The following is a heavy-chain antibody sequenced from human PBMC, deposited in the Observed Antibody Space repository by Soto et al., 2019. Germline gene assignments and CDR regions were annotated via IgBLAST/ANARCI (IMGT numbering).Heavy chain of an antibody. V-gene: IGHV4-39*02. CDR2: IYYSGST. D-gene: IGHD3-3*01. Sequence: SETLSLTCTVSVGSISSSSYYWGWIRQPPGKGLEWIGSIYYSGSTYYNPSLKSRVTISVDTSASTAYMELSSLRSEDTAVYYCARGHDFWSGLYYMDVWGKGTTVTVSS. J-gene: IGHJ6*03. CDR1: VGSISSSSYY. CDR3: ARGHDFWSGLYYMDV.